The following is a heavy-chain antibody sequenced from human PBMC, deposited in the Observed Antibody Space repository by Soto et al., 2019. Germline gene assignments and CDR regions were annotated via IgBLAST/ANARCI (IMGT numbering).Heavy chain of an antibody. CDR2: ISSSGSTI. CDR1: GFTFSTYS. J-gene: IGHJ4*02. Sequence: GGSLRLSCAASGFTFSTYSMNWVRQTPGKGLEWVSYISSSGSTITYADSVKGRFAISRDNAENSLYLEMYSLRAEDTAVYYCARDHIRDSSGWIWGQGTLVTVSS. V-gene: IGHV3-48*01. CDR3: ARDHIRDSSGWI. D-gene: IGHD6-19*01.